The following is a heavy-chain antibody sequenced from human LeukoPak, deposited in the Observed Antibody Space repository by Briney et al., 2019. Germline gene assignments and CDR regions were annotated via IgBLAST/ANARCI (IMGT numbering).Heavy chain of an antibody. Sequence: SETLSLTCTVSGGSISSGSYYWSWIRQPAGKGLEWIGRIYTSGSTNYNPSLKSRVTISVDTSKNQFSLKLSSVTAADTAVYYCARDAGSYGLNWFDPWGQGTLVTVSS. CDR2: IYTSGST. D-gene: IGHD3-10*01. CDR3: ARDAGSYGLNWFDP. CDR1: GGSISSGSYY. V-gene: IGHV4-61*02. J-gene: IGHJ5*02.